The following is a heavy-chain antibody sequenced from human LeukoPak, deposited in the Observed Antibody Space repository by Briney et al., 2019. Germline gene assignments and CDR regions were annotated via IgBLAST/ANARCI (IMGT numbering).Heavy chain of an antibody. Sequence: GGSLRLSCAASGFTFSSYGMHWVRQAPGKGLEWVAFLRYDGSNKDYADSVKGRFTISRDNSKNTLDLEMNSLRAEDTAVYYCARAPIWGGMVTYYYMDVWGKGTTVTIS. V-gene: IGHV3-30*02. CDR1: GFTFSSYG. CDR3: ARAPIWGGMVTYYYMDV. D-gene: IGHD5-18*01. CDR2: LRYDGSNK. J-gene: IGHJ6*03.